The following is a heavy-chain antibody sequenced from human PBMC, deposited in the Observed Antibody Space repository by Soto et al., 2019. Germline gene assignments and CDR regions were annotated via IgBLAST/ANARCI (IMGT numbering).Heavy chain of an antibody. V-gene: IGHV3-33*01. CDR2: IWYDGSNK. Sequence: QVQLVESGGGVVQPGRSLRLSCAASGFTFSSYGMHWVRQAPGKGLEWVAVIWYDGSNKYYADSVKGRFTISRDNSKNTLYLQMNCLRAEDTAVYYCARWTTAHFDAFDIWGQGTMVTVSS. CDR1: GFTFSSYG. J-gene: IGHJ3*02. D-gene: IGHD4-17*01. CDR3: ARWTTAHFDAFDI.